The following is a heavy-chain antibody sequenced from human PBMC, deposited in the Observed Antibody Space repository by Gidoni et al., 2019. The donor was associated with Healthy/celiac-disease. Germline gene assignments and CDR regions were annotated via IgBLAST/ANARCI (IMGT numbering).Heavy chain of an antibody. J-gene: IGHJ3*02. CDR2: IYYSGST. D-gene: IGHD6-13*01. V-gene: IGHV4-59*08. CDR1: GGSISTYY. CDR3: ARHSPKLGRPSSDAFDI. Sequence: VQLQASGPGLVKPSEPLSPTCTVSGGSISTYYWSWIRQPPGKGLEWIGYIYYSGSTNYNPSLKSRVTISVDTSKNQFSLKLSSVTAADTAVYYCARHSPKLGRPSSDAFDIWGQGTMVTVSS.